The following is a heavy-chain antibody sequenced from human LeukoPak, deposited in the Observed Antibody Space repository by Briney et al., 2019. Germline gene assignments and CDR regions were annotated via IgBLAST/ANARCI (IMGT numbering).Heavy chain of an antibody. CDR2: INPSGGST. Sequence: ASVKVSCKASGYAFTGYYMHWVRQAPGQGLEWMGIINPSGGSTTYPQKFQGRVTMTRDPSTSTAYMELSSLRSEDTAVYYCAVAYCGGDCYYYYAMDVWGQGTTVIVSS. CDR1: GYAFTGYY. CDR3: AVAYCGGDCYYYYAMDV. D-gene: IGHD2-21*02. V-gene: IGHV1-46*03. J-gene: IGHJ6*02.